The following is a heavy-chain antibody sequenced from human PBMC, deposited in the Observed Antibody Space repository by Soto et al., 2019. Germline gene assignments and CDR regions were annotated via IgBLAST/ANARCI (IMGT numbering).Heavy chain of an antibody. Sequence: EVQLVESGGGLVQPGGSLRLSGAASGFTVSSNYMSWVRQAPGKGLEWVSVIYSGGRTYYEDSVKGRFTISRDNSKNTLYLQMNSLRAEDTAVYYCARGSSSWTPDDWGEGNLVTVSS. D-gene: IGHD6-13*01. CDR2: IYSGGRT. J-gene: IGHJ4*02. CDR3: ARGSSSWTPDD. V-gene: IGHV3-66*01. CDR1: GFTVSSNY.